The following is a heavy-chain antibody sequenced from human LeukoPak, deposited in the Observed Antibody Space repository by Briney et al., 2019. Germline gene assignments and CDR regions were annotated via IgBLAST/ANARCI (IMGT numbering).Heavy chain of an antibody. CDR3: ARGTRQLDNLDY. D-gene: IGHD6-13*01. V-gene: IGHV3-21*01. Sequence: GGSLRLSCAVSGITLSNYGMNWVRQAPGKGLEWVSSISSSSSYIYYADSVKGRFTISRDNAKNSLYLQMNSLRAEDTAVYYCARGTRQLDNLDYWGQGTLVTVSS. CDR1: GITLSNYG. J-gene: IGHJ4*02. CDR2: ISSSSSYI.